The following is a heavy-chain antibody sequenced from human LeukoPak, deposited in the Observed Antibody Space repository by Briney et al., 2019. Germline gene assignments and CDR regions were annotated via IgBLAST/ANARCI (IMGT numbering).Heavy chain of an antibody. J-gene: IGHJ4*02. CDR1: GFSFSSYS. V-gene: IGHV3-21*01. CDR3: ARVSNYGSGSTGFDY. D-gene: IGHD3-10*01. CDR2: ISSSSSYI. Sequence: GGSLRLSCAASGFSFSSYSMNWVRQAPGKGLEWVSSISSSSSYIYYADSLKGRFTISRDNAKNSLYLQMNSLRAEDTAVYYCARVSNYGSGSTGFDYWGQGTLVTVSS.